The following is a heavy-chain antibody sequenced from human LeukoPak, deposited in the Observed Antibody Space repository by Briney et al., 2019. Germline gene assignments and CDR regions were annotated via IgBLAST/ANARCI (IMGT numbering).Heavy chain of an antibody. CDR2: MNPNSGNT. D-gene: IGHD1-26*01. Sequence: ASVKVSRKASGYTFTSYDINWVRQATGQGLEWMGWMNPNSGNTGYAQKFQGRVTITRNTSISTAYMELSSLRSEDTAVYYCARELREHGAFDIWGQGTMVTVSS. V-gene: IGHV1-8*03. CDR1: GYTFTSYD. J-gene: IGHJ3*02. CDR3: ARELREHGAFDI.